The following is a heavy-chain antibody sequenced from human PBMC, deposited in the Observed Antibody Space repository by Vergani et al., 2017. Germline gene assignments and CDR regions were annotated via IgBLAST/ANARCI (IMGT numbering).Heavy chain of an antibody. J-gene: IGHJ5*02. V-gene: IGHV4-39*01. CDR3: ARHSQFRGYCSSTSCYGNWFDP. CDR1: GGSISSSSYY. Sequence: QLQLQESGPGLVKPSETLSLTCTVSGGSISSSSYYWGWLRQPPGKGLEWIGSIYYSGSTYYNPSLKSRVTISVDTSKNQFSLKLSSVTAADTAVYYWARHSQFRGYCSSTSCYGNWFDPGGQGTLVTVSS. CDR2: IYYSGST. D-gene: IGHD2-2*01.